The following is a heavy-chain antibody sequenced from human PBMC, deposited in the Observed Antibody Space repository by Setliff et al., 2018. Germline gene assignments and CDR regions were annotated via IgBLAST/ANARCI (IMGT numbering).Heavy chain of an antibody. V-gene: IGHV1-46*01. CDR3: ARINFYVSSGYYYASDN. CDR1: GDTFVSYY. CDR2: IKPGIDTA. J-gene: IGHJ4*02. D-gene: IGHD3-22*01. Sequence: ASVKVSCKTSGDTFVSYYVHWVRQAPGQGLEWMGLIKPGIDTATYAQKFLGRVTMTTDTSTSTAYMELRSLRPDDTAVYYCARINFYVSSGYYYASDNWGQGTLVTVSS.